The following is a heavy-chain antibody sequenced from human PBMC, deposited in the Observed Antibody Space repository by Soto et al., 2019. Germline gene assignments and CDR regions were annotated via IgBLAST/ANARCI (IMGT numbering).Heavy chain of an antibody. Sequence: QVQLQESGPGLVKPSETLSLTCTVSGGSISSYYWSWIRQPPGKGLEWIGYIYYSGSTNYHPSLXRXAXIXXDTPKNQSSLKLSSVTAADTAVYYCARRYGRAFDYWGQGTLVTVSS. CDR1: GGSISSYY. V-gene: IGHV4-59*08. CDR3: ARRYGRAFDY. D-gene: IGHD1-1*01. CDR2: IYYSGST. J-gene: IGHJ4*02.